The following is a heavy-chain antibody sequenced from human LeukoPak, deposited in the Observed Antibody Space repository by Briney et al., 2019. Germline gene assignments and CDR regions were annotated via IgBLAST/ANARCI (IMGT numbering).Heavy chain of an antibody. D-gene: IGHD3-10*01. J-gene: IGHJ5*02. CDR1: GGSFSGYY. Sequence: SETLSLTCAVYGGSFSGYYWSWIRQPPGKGLEWIGEINHSGSTNYNPSLKSRVTISVDTSKNQFSLKLSSVTAADTAVYYCARLSGFPPFDPWGQGTLVTVSS. CDR3: ARLSGFPPFDP. CDR2: INHSGST. V-gene: IGHV4-34*01.